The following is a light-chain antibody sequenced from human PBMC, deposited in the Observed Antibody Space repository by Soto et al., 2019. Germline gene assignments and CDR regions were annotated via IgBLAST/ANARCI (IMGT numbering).Light chain of an antibody. J-gene: IGKJ1*01. CDR1: ASMSDC. CDR2: GAS. Sequence: DIQMTQSPFILSASVGDRVTITCRASASMSDCLAWYQQKPGKATKLLISGASSLQSGLPSRFSGSASGTEFTLTISSLQPDDIATYYCQQCHRYLTFGQGTKVDI. V-gene: IGKV1-5*01. CDR3: QQCHRYLT.